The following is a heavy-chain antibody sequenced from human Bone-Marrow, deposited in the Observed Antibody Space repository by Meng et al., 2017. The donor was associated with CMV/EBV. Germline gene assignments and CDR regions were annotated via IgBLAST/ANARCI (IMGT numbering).Heavy chain of an antibody. CDR3: ARDFPLGSLGYSDGPPEGVGMNV. J-gene: IGHJ6*02. D-gene: IGHD5-18*01. CDR2: IIPILGIA. CDR1: GGTFSSYT. Sequence: SVKVSCKASGGTFSSYTISWVRQAPGQGLEWMGRIIPILGIANYAQKFQGRVTITADKSTSTAYMELSSLRAEDTAVYYCARDFPLGSLGYSDGPPEGVGMNVWGQGTTVTVSS. V-gene: IGHV1-69*04.